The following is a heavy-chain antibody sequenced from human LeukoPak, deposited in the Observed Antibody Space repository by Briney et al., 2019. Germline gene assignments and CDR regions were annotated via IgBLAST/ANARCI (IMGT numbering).Heavy chain of an antibody. J-gene: IGHJ4*02. CDR3: AKDKGSGTYPPY. V-gene: IGHV3-23*01. D-gene: IGHD1-26*01. Sequence: GGSLRLSCAASGFTFSSFAMSWVRQAPGKGLEWVSGISGSGGSTYYVDSVKGRFTISRDNSNNRLYLQMNGLRTDDTAVYYCAKDKGSGTYPPYWGQGTLVTVSS. CDR1: GFTFSSFA. CDR2: ISGSGGST.